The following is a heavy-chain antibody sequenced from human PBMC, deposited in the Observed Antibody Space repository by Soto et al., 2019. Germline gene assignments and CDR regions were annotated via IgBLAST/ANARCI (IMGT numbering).Heavy chain of an antibody. V-gene: IGHV2-5*02. Sequence: QITLKESGPTLVKPTQTLTLTCTFSGFSLSTSGVGVGWIRQPPGKALEWLALIYWDDDKRYSPSLKSRLTITKDTSKNQVVLTMTNMDPVDTVTYYCAHAKEPLDYYGSGSFDYWGQGTLVTVSS. CDR1: GFSLSTSGVG. J-gene: IGHJ4*02. CDR3: AHAKEPLDYYGSGSFDY. CDR2: IYWDDDK. D-gene: IGHD3-10*01.